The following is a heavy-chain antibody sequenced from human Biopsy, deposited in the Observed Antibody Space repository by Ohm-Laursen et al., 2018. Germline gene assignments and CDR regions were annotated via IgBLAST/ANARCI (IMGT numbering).Heavy chain of an antibody. V-gene: IGHV3-9*01. Sequence: SLRLSCAASGFNFDDFAMHWVRQTPGKGLEWASGISWNSGRIAYAGSVRGRFTISRDNAKNSLYLQMNNLTSEDTALYYCVRSLRNYDFLDSWGQGTLVSVSS. CDR2: ISWNSGRI. CDR3: VRSLRNYDFLDS. D-gene: IGHD3-16*01. J-gene: IGHJ4*02. CDR1: GFNFDDFA.